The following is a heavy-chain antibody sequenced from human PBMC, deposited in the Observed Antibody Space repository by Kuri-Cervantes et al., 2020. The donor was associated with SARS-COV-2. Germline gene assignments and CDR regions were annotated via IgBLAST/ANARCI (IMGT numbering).Heavy chain of an antibody. CDR2: INHSGST. Sequence: SETLSLTCAVYGGSFSGYYWSWIRQPPGKGLEWIGEINHSGSTNYNPSLKSRVTISVDTSKNQFSLKLSSVTAADTAVYYCARRGPTTVTTFTSLAEVGFQRWGQGTLVTVSS. D-gene: IGHD4-17*01. J-gene: IGHJ1*01. CDR3: ARRGPTTVTTFTSLAEVGFQR. V-gene: IGHV4-34*01. CDR1: GGSFSGYY.